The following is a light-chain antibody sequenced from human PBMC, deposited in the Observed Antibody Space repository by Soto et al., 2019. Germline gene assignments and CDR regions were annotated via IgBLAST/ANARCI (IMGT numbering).Light chain of an antibody. CDR3: CSYAGSYTHV. CDR2: DVI. V-gene: IGLV2-11*01. J-gene: IGLJ1*01. Sequence: LTQPRSVPGSPGQSVTISCTGTSSDIGGYNYVSWYQQHPGKAPKLMIYDVIKRPSGVPDRFSGSKSGNTASLTIYGLQAEDEADYYCCSYAGSYTHVFGTGTKVTVL. CDR1: SSDIGGYNY.